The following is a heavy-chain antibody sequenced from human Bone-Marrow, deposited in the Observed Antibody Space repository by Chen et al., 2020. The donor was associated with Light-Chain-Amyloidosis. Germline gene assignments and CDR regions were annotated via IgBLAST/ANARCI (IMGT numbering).Heavy chain of an antibody. CDR2: IKSKPNGGTI. D-gene: IGHD2-21*02. Sequence: EVQVVESGGGLVKPGGSIRLSCAASGCTVTNAWMSWFRQAPGKGPEWVGRIKSKPNGGTIDYAAPVKGRFTISRDDSQNNLYLQMDSLKTEDTAVYYCTATAVAEDYHGSLGQGTLVIVSS. J-gene: IGHJ4*02. CDR1: GCTVTNAW. CDR3: TATAVAEDYHGS. V-gene: IGHV3-15*01.